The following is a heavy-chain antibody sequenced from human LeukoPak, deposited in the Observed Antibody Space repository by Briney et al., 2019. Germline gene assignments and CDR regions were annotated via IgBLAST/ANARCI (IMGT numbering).Heavy chain of an antibody. CDR2: IRSKAYGGTT. CDR3: TSTYCSGGSCYSPFDY. D-gene: IGHD2-15*01. J-gene: IGHJ4*02. Sequence: GGSLSLSCTASGFSYVDYAMSWFRQAPGKGLGRVGFIRSKAYGGTTEYAASVKGRFTISRDDSKSIAYLQMNSLKTEDTAVYYCTSTYCSGGSCYSPFDYWGQGTLVTVSS. V-gene: IGHV3-49*03. CDR1: GFSYVDYA.